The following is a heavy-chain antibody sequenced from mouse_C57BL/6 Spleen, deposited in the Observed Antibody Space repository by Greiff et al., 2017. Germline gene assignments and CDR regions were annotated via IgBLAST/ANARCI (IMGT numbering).Heavy chain of an antibody. CDR3: RGTIVTTYYFDY. CDR1: GFTFSNYW. J-gene: IGHJ2*01. Sequence: EVHLVESGGGLVQPGGSMKLSCVASGFTFSNYWMNWVRQSPEKGLEWVAQIRLKSDNYATHYAETVKGRFTISRDDSKSSVYLQMNNLRAEDTGIYYCRGTIVTTYYFDYGGKGTTLTVSA. V-gene: IGHV6-3*01. CDR2: IRLKSDNYAT. D-gene: IGHD2-5*01.